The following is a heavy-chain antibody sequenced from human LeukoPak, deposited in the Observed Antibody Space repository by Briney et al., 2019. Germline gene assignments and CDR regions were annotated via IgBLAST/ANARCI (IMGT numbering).Heavy chain of an antibody. CDR2: ISYDGSNK. V-gene: IGHV3-30*03. CDR1: GFTFSSYG. Sequence: GGSLRLSCAASGFTFSSYGMHWVRQAPGKGLEWVAVISYDGSNKYYADSVKGRFTISRDNSKNTLYLQMNSLRAEDTAVYYCARHSIAVAESDYWGQGTLVTVSS. CDR3: ARHSIAVAESDY. D-gene: IGHD6-19*01. J-gene: IGHJ4*02.